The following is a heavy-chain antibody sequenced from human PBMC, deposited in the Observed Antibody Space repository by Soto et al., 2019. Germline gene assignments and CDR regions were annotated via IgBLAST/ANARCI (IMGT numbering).Heavy chain of an antibody. CDR3: ARDRSYYYDSSGYPFDY. J-gene: IGHJ4*02. CDR2: ISADNGDT. D-gene: IGHD3-22*01. Sequence: QIQLVQSGPEVKKPGASVKVSCKASGYTFDIYGISWVRQVPGQGPEWVGWISADNGDTKYAQRMQGRVSLTTDRATSTAYMELRSLRSDDTAVYYCARDRSYYYDSSGYPFDYWGQGSLVTVSS. CDR1: GYTFDIYG. V-gene: IGHV1-18*01.